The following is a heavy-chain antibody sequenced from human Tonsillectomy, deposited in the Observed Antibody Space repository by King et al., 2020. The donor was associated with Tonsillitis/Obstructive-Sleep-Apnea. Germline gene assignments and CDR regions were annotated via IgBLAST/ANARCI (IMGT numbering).Heavy chain of an antibody. CDR3: ARDSPPPNWGFDY. Sequence: VQLVESGGGLVQPGGSLRLSCAASGFTVSSNYMSWVRQAPGKGLEWVSLIYSDGSTYYADSVKGRFSISRDNSKNTLYLQMNSLRAEDTSVYYCARDSPPPNWGFDYWGQGTLVTVSS. D-gene: IGHD7-27*01. V-gene: IGHV3-66*01. CDR2: IYSDGST. J-gene: IGHJ4*02. CDR1: GFTVSSNY.